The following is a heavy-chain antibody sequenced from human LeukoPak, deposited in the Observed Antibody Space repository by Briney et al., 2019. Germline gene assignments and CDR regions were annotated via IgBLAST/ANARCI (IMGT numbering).Heavy chain of an antibody. Sequence: SETLSLTCTVSGGSITSSSYYWGWIRQPPGKGLEWIGSVYYSGNTYYNSSLKSRVIISVDTSKNQFSLKLSSVTAADTAIYYCTREYGFMTTVFHAFDIWGQGTMVTVSS. V-gene: IGHV4-39*07. CDR3: TREYGFMTTVFHAFDI. J-gene: IGHJ3*02. CDR2: VYYSGNT. D-gene: IGHD4-17*01. CDR1: GGSITSSSYY.